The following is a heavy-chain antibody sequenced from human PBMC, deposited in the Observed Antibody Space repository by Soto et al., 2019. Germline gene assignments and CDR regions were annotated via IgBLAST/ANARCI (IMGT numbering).Heavy chain of an antibody. CDR2: IFSSGST. Sequence: QVQLQESGPGVVKPSETLSINCTVSGGSMSSYYWSWIRQPPGKGLELIGYIFSSGSTNCNPSLNSRVTIPVDTSKNQFSLKLSSVTPADTAVYYCARRYVSLFDYWCQGTLVTVSS. CDR1: GGSMSSYY. V-gene: IGHV4-59*08. J-gene: IGHJ4*02. D-gene: IGHD3-16*01. CDR3: ARRYVSLFDY.